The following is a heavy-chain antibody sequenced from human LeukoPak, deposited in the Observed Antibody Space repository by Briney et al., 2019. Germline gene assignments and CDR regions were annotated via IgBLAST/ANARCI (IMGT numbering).Heavy chain of an antibody. V-gene: IGHV3-21*01. CDR3: AREEDRYSHGPSPSRY. CDR2: ISSSSSYI. CDR1: GFTFSSYS. Sequence: GGSLRLSCAASGFTFSSYSMNWVRQAPGKGLEWVSSISSSSSYIYYADSVKGRFTISRDNAKNSLYLQMNSLRAEDTAVYYCAREEDRYSHGPSPSRYWGQGTLVTVSS. D-gene: IGHD5-18*01. J-gene: IGHJ4*02.